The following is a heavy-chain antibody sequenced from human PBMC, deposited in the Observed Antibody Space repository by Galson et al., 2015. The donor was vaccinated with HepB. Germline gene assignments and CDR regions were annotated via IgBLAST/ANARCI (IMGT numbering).Heavy chain of an antibody. Sequence: QSGAEVKKPGESLKISCKGSGYSFTDYWIGWVRQMPGKGLEWMGIIYPGDSDTRYSPSFQGQVTISADESISTAYLQWGGLKASDTAMYYCTGRGYCGGGSCYQRGYFDSWGQGTLVIVSS. CDR1: GYSFTDYW. CDR3: TGRGYCGGGSCYQRGYFDS. CDR2: IYPGDSDT. J-gene: IGHJ4*02. V-gene: IGHV5-51*01. D-gene: IGHD2-15*01.